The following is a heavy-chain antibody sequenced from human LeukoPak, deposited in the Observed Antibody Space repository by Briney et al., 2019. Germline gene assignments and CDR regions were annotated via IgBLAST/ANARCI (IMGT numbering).Heavy chain of an antibody. CDR3: ARHRRGSGEFEFDP. J-gene: IGHJ5*02. CDR1: GGSMNSGGVF. Sequence: KASETLSLTCTVSGGSMNSGGVFWGWIRLPPGKGLEWIGSLYSTGNINYIYNPSLESRVTISVDTSKNQFSLKLTSVTAADTAVYYCARHRRGSGEFEFDPWGPGTLVTVSS. D-gene: IGHD3-16*01. V-gene: IGHV4-39*01. CDR2: LYSTGNI.